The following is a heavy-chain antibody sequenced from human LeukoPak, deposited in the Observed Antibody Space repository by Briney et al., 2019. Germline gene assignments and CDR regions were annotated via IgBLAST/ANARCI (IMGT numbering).Heavy chain of an antibody. D-gene: IGHD3-22*01. CDR2: ISGSGGST. CDR3: AKGITMMVVVTEYFQH. J-gene: IGHJ1*01. V-gene: IGHV3-23*01. Sequence: GGSLRLSCAGSGFTFNSYAMSWVRQTPGKGLEWVSGISGSGGSTYYADSVTGRFTISRDNSKNTLYLQMESLRDEDTAVYHCAKGITMMVVVTEYFQHWGQGTLVTVSS. CDR1: GFTFNSYA.